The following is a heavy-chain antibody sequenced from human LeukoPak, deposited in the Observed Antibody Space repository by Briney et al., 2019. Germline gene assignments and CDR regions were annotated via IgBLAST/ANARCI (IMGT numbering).Heavy chain of an antibody. D-gene: IGHD5-24*01. V-gene: IGHV3-53*01. J-gene: IGHJ6*02. CDR3: ARVERSPYYYGMDV. CDR2: IYSGGST. Sequence: HTGGSLRLSCAASGFTVSSNYMSWVRQAPGKGLEWVSVIYSGGSTYYADSVKGRFTISRDNSKNTLYLQMNSLRAEDTAVYYCARVERSPYYYGMDVWGQGTTVIVSS. CDR1: GFTVSSNY.